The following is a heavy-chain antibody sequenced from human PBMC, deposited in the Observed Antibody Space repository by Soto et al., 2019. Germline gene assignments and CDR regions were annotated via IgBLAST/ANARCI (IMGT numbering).Heavy chain of an antibody. Sequence: SSETLSLTCTVSGGSISSYYWSWIRQPPGKGLEWIGYIYYSGSTNYNPSLKSRVTISVDTSKNQFSLKLSSVTAADTAVYYCARDHVYGGYNWFDPWGQGTLVTVSS. CDR2: IYYSGST. D-gene: IGHD3-22*01. J-gene: IGHJ5*02. V-gene: IGHV4-59*01. CDR1: GGSISSYY. CDR3: ARDHVYGGYNWFDP.